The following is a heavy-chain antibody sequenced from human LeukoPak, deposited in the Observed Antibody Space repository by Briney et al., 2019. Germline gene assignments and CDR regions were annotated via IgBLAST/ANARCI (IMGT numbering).Heavy chain of an antibody. CDR3: ARDRIQLWEYYYYYYYMDV. CDR2: INPNSGGT. Sequence: ASVKVSCKASGYTFTGYYMLWVRQAPGQGLEWMGRINPNSGGTNYAQKFQGRVTMTRDTSISTAYMELSRLRSDDTAVYYCARDRIQLWEYYYYYYYMDVWGKGTTVTVSS. D-gene: IGHD5-18*01. J-gene: IGHJ6*03. V-gene: IGHV1-2*06. CDR1: GYTFTGYY.